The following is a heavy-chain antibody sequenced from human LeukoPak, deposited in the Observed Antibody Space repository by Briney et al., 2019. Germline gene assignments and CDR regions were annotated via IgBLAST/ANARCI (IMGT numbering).Heavy chain of an antibody. CDR3: ARGYCSSTSCYRFDY. Sequence: SETLSLTCTVSGGSISSYYWSWIRQPAGKGLEWIGRIYTSGSTNCNPSLKSRVTMSVDTSKNQFSLKLSSVTAADTAVYYCARGYCSSTSCYRFDYWGQGTLVTVSS. CDR2: IYTSGST. V-gene: IGHV4-4*07. CDR1: GGSISSYY. J-gene: IGHJ4*02. D-gene: IGHD2-2*02.